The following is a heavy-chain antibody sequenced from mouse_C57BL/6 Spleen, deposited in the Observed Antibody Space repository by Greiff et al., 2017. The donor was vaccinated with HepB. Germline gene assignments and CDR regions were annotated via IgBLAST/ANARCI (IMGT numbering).Heavy chain of an antibody. D-gene: IGHD6-1*01. CDR3: ARGPPRLSYVDY. Sequence: QVQLQQPATELVKPGASVKLSCKASAYTFTSYWMHWVKLRPGQGPEWIGNINPSNGGTNYNEKFKSTATLTVDKTSSTAYMQLSSLTSADSAVYYCARGPPRLSYVDYWGQGTTLTVSS. V-gene: IGHV1-53*01. CDR1: AYTFTSYW. J-gene: IGHJ2*01. CDR2: INPSNGGT.